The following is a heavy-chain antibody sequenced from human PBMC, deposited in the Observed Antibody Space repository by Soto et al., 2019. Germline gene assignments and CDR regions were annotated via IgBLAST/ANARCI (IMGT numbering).Heavy chain of an antibody. CDR3: ARDCGYCSDISWGGLDV. J-gene: IGHJ6*02. D-gene: IGHD2-15*01. V-gene: IGHV3-53*02. CDR1: GFTVSSSY. CDR2: IKSGGST. Sequence: EEQLVETGGGLIQPGGSLRLSCAAPGFTVSSSYMSWVRQAPGKGLEWVSLIKSGGSTYYAESVKGRFSISRDKAKNTLYLQMSSLGAEDTAVYYCARDCGYCSDISWGGLDVWGQGSTVTVSS.